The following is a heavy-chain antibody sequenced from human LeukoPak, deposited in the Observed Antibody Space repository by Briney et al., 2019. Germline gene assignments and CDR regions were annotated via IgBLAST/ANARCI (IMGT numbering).Heavy chain of an antibody. V-gene: IGHV5-51*01. CDR1: GYSFTSYW. Sequence: GESLKISCKGSGYSFTSYWIGWVRQMPGKGLEWMGIIYPGDSDTRYSPSFQGQVTISADKSISTAYLQWSGLKASDTAMYYCARRAYCGGDCSDAFDIWGQGTMVTVSS. CDR2: IYPGDSDT. J-gene: IGHJ3*02. D-gene: IGHD2-21*02. CDR3: ARRAYCGGDCSDAFDI.